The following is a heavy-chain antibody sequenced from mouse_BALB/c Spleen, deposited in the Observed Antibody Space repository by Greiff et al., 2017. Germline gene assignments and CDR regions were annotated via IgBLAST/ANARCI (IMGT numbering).Heavy chain of an antibody. CDR2: IRNKANGYTT. J-gene: IGHJ4*01. Sequence: EVHLVESGGGLVQPGGSLRLSCATSGFTFTDYYMSWVRQPPGKALEWLGFIRNKANGYTTEYSASVKGRFTITRDNSQSILYLQMNTLRAEDSATYYCARDGGNSVTNAMDYWGQGTSVTVSS. CDR1: GFTFTDYY. D-gene: IGHD1-3*01. V-gene: IGHV7-3*02. CDR3: ARDGGNSVTNAMDY.